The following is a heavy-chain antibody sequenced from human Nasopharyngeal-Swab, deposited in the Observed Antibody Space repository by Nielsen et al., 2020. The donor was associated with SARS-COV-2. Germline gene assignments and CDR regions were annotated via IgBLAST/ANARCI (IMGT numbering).Heavy chain of an antibody. CDR1: GYTFTSYG. CDR3: ASAPGIQLFGEFAFDI. D-gene: IGHD5-18*01. J-gene: IGHJ3*02. CDR2: ISAYNGNT. V-gene: IGHV1-18*04. Sequence: ASVKVSCKASGYTFTSYGISWVRQAPGQGLEWMGWISAYNGNTNYAQKLQGRVTMTTDTSTSTAYMELRSLRSDDTAVYYCASAPGIQLFGEFAFDIWGQGTMVTVSS.